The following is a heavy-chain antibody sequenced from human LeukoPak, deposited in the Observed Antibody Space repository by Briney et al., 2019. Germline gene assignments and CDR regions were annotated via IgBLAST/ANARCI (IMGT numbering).Heavy chain of an antibody. CDR1: GGSISSSSYY. Sequence: SETLSLTCTVSGGSISSSSYYWGWIRQPPGKGLEWIGSIYYSGSTYYNPSPKSRVTISVDTSKNQFSLKLSSVTAADTAVYYCARGGASSRYFDYWGQGTLVTVSS. D-gene: IGHD6-6*01. CDR2: IYYSGST. CDR3: ARGGASSRYFDY. V-gene: IGHV4-39*07. J-gene: IGHJ4*02.